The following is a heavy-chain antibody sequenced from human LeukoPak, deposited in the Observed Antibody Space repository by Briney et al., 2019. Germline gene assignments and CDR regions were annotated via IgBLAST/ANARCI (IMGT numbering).Heavy chain of an antibody. CDR2: ISAYNGNT. J-gene: IGHJ4*02. V-gene: IGHV1-18*01. CDR1: GYTFTSYG. Sequence: ASVKVSCKASGYTFTSYGISWVRQAPGQGLEWMGWISAYNGNTNYAQKLQGRVTMTTDTSTSTAYMELRSLRSDDTAVYYCARDRGDSSGYYPAKFDYWGQGTLVTVSS. D-gene: IGHD3-22*01. CDR3: ARDRGDSSGYYPAKFDY.